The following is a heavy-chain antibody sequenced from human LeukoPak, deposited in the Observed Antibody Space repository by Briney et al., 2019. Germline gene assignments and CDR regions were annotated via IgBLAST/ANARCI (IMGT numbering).Heavy chain of an antibody. CDR2: INPNSGGT. Sequence: GASVKVSCKASGYTFTGYYMHWVRQAPGQGLEWMGWINPNSGGTNYAQKFQGRVTMTRDTSISTAYMELSRLRSDDTAVYYCAREIAVASTSYYYGMDVWGQGTTVTVSS. V-gene: IGHV1-2*02. D-gene: IGHD6-19*01. J-gene: IGHJ6*02. CDR3: AREIAVASTSYYYGMDV. CDR1: GYTFTGYY.